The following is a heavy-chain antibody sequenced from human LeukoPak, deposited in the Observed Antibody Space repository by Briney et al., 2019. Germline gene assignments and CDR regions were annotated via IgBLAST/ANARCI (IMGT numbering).Heavy chain of an antibody. CDR1: GFSVSSKY. Sequence: PGGSLRLSCAACGFSVSSKYMSWVRQAPGKGLEWVSVIYRDGRTYYADSVKGRFTISRDNSKNTLYLQMNSLRAEDTALYYCATESGYFDSGGYFDSWGQGTLVTVST. CDR2: IYRDGRT. CDR3: ATESGYFDSGGYFDS. D-gene: IGHD3-22*01. V-gene: IGHV3-53*01. J-gene: IGHJ4*02.